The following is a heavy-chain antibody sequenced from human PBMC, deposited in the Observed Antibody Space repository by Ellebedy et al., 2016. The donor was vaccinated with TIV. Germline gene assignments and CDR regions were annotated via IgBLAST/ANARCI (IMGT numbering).Heavy chain of an antibody. CDR2: IWYDGSNK. CDR1: GFTFSSYG. CDR3: ATDGPAGMVEGNYFDY. V-gene: IGHV3-33*08. Sequence: PGGSLRLSCAASGFTFSSYGMHWVRQAPGKGLEWVAIIWYDGSNKYYADYVKGRFTISRDNSKNTLYLQMNSLRAEDTAVYYCATDGPAGMVEGNYFDYWGQGTLVTVSS. D-gene: IGHD3-10*01. J-gene: IGHJ4*02.